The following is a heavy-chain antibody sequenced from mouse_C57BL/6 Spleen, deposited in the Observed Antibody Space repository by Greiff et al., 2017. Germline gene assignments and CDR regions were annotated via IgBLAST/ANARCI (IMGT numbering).Heavy chain of an antibody. J-gene: IGHJ4*01. CDR3: ARWRLRYYAMDY. V-gene: IGHV5-17*01. CDR1: GFTFSDYG. D-gene: IGHD2-4*01. CDR2: ISSGSSTI. Sequence: DVKLQESGGGLVKPGGSLKLSCAASGFTFSDYGMHWVRQAPEKGLEWVAYISSGSSTIYYADTVKGRFTISRDNAKNTLFLQMTSLRSEDTAMYYCARWRLRYYAMDYWGQGTSVTVSS.